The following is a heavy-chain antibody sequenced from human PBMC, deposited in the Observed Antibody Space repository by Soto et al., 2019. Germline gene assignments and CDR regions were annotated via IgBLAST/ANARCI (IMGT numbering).Heavy chain of an antibody. CDR2: ISYDGSNK. Sequence: QVQLVESGGGVVQPGWSLRLSCADSGFTFSSYAMHWVRQAPGKGLEWVAVISYDGSNKYYADSVKGRFTISRDNSKNTLYLQMNSLRAEDTAVYYCARSNTYDSSGYTWFDPWGQGTLVTVSS. CDR1: GFTFSSYA. D-gene: IGHD3-22*01. V-gene: IGHV3-30-3*01. CDR3: ARSNTYDSSGYTWFDP. J-gene: IGHJ5*02.